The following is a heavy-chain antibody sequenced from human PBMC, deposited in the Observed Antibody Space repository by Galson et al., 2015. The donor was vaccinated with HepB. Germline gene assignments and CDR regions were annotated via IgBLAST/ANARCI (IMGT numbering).Heavy chain of an antibody. V-gene: IGHV3-48*02. Sequence: SLRLSCAASGFTFSSYSMNWVRQAPGRGLEWVSYISSSSSTIYYADSVKGRFTISRDNAKNSLYLQMNSLRDEDTAVYYCAKSIAVAGTFISRRQYWYFDLWGRGTLFTVSS. CDR2: ISSSSSTI. D-gene: IGHD6-19*01. CDR1: GFTFSSYS. J-gene: IGHJ2*01. CDR3: AKSIAVAGTFISRRQYWYFDL.